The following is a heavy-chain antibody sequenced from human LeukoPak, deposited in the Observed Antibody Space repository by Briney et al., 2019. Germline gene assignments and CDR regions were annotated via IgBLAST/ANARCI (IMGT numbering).Heavy chain of an antibody. D-gene: IGHD4-17*01. CDR3: ASRTVTGYYYYGMDV. V-gene: IGHV1-8*02. CDR1: GYIFTSYG. CDR2: MSPNSGDT. Sequence: ASVKVSCMASGYIFTSYGINWVRQATGQRPEWMGWMSPNSGDTGYAQKFQDRVTMTRNTSISTAYMELSSLRSDDTAVYYCASRTVTGYYYYGMDVWGQGTTVTVSS. J-gene: IGHJ6*02.